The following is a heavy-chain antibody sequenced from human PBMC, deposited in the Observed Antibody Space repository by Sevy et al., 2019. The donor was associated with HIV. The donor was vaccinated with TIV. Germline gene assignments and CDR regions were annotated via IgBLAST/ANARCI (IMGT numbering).Heavy chain of an antibody. Sequence: GGSLRLSCAASGLSVSRNYLSWVRQAPGKGLEWVSVIYADGSTYYADSVKGRFTVSRDKAKNTWYYQMNSLRAEDTAVYYCASQLGIGAFDIWGQGTMVTVSS. D-gene: IGHD7-27*01. CDR2: IYADGST. V-gene: IGHV3-53*01. J-gene: IGHJ3*02. CDR1: GLSVSRNY. CDR3: ASQLGIGAFDI.